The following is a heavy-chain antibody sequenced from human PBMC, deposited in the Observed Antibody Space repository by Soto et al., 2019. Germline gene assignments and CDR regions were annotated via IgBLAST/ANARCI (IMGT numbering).Heavy chain of an antibody. CDR1: GGTFSGYY. CDR3: ARANTMVRGVITSRYNWFDP. CDR2: INHSGST. V-gene: IGHV4-34*01. D-gene: IGHD3-10*01. J-gene: IGHJ5*02. Sequence: PSETLSLTCAVYGGTFSGYYWSWIRQPPGKGLEWIGEINHSGSTNYNPSLKSRVTISVDTSKNQFSLKLSSVTAADTAVYYCARANTMVRGVITSRYNWFDPWGQGTLVTVSS.